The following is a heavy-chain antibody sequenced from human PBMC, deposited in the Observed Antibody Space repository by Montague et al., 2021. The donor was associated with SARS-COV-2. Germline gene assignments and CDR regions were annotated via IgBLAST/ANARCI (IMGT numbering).Heavy chain of an antibody. J-gene: IGHJ5*02. CDR2: LYYSAST. D-gene: IGHD3-10*01. CDR3: ARAGIQMGARRWFDP. CDR1: GGSLSSNSYY. Sequence: SETLSLTCAVSGGSLSSNSYYWGWIRQPPGLGLEWIVNLYYSASTYSTPSLKIRVTISVSTSQNPFSLNLSSVTAADTAVYYCARAGIQMGARRWFDPWGQGTLVTVSS. V-gene: IGHV4-39*01.